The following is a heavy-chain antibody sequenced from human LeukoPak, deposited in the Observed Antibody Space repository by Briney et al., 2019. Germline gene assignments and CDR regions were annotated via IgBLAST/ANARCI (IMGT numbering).Heavy chain of an antibody. CDR3: ARDWDSRNDCFDP. CDR1: GYTLTSYG. J-gene: IGHJ5*02. CDR2: TSAHNDDT. Sequence: ASVKVSCKASGYTLTSYGISWVRQAPGQGLQWMGWTSAHNDDTNYAQNLQGRLTLTTDTSTNTVYMELRSLRSDDTAFYYCARDWDSRNDCFDPWGQGTLVTVSS. V-gene: IGHV1-18*01. D-gene: IGHD1-1*01.